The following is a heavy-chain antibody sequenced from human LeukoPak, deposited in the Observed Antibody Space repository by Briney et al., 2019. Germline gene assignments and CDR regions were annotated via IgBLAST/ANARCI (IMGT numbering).Heavy chain of an antibody. D-gene: IGHD2-2*01. J-gene: IGHJ5*02. CDR3: ARGTSFQSGWFDP. V-gene: IGHV1-2*02. Sequence: GASVKVSCKASGYTFTGYYMHWVRRAPGQGLEWMGWINPNSGGTNYAQKFQGRVTMTRDTSISTAYMELSRLRSDDTAVYYCARGTSFQSGWFDPWGQGTLVTVSS. CDR2: INPNSGGT. CDR1: GYTFTGYY.